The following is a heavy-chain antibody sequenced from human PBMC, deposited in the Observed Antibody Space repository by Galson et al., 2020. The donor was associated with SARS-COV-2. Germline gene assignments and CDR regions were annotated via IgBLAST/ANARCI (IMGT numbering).Heavy chain of an antibody. CDR1: GYTFTGYY. J-gene: IGHJ6*02. V-gene: IGHV1-2*02. D-gene: IGHD6-6*01. Sequence: ASVKVSCKASGYTFTGYYMHWVRQAPGQGLEWMGWINPNSGGTNYAQKFQGRVTMTRDTSISTAYMELSRLRSDDTAVYYCARVGRAARPYYYYGMDVWGQGTTVTVSS. CDR3: ARVGRAARPYYYYGMDV. CDR2: INPNSGGT.